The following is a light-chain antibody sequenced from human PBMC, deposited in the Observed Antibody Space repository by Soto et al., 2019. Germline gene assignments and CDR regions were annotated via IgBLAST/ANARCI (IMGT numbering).Light chain of an antibody. CDR3: SSYITTSTRV. J-gene: IGLJ1*01. V-gene: IGLV2-14*01. Sequence: LTHPSSVCESPGQSITISCTGTSSDVGGYNFVSWYQQHPGKAPKLMIYEVSNRPSGVSNRFSGSKSGNTASLTISGLQAEDEADYYCSSYITTSTRVFGTGTKVTVL. CDR1: SSDVGGYNF. CDR2: EVS.